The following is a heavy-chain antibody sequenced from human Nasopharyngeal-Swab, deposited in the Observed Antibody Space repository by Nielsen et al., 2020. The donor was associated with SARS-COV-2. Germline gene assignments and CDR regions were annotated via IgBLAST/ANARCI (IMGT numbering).Heavy chain of an antibody. J-gene: IGHJ4*02. CDR3: ARGGTMVRGVTPFDY. D-gene: IGHD3-10*01. Sequence: GESLKISCAASGFTFSSYWMRWVRQAPGKGLEWVANIKQDGSEKYYVDSVKGRFNISRDNAKNSLYLQMNSLRAEDTAVYYCARGGTMVRGVTPFDYWGQGTLVTVSS. V-gene: IGHV3-7*03. CDR2: IKQDGSEK. CDR1: GFTFSSYW.